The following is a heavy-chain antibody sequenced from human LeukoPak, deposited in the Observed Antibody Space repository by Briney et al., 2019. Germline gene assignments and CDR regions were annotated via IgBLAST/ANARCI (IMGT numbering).Heavy chain of an antibody. V-gene: IGHV3-23*01. Sequence: GGSLRLSCAASGFTFSSYAMSWVRQAPGKGLEWVSVISGSGDTAFYADSVKGRFTISRDNSKNTLSLQMNSLRAEDTAIYYCAKDWNSPVAGTGYFQHWGQGTLVTVSS. D-gene: IGHD6-19*01. J-gene: IGHJ1*01. CDR3: AKDWNSPVAGTGYFQH. CDR2: ISGSGDTA. CDR1: GFTFSSYA.